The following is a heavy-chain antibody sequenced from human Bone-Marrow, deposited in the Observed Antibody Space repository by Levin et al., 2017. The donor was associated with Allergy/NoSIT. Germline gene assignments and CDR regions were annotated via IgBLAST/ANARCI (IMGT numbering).Heavy chain of an antibody. J-gene: IGHJ2*01. CDR1: GFTFGSYG. D-gene: IGHD1-14*01. CDR2: ISGDSSTK. CDR3: ARDHRVEPGVYWYFDL. V-gene: IGHV3-48*01. Sequence: HAGGSLRLSCIASGFTFGSYGVNWVRQAPGTGLEWVSYISGDSSTKYYADSVRGRFTISRDNAKNSLYLQMNSLRAEDTAVYHCARDHRVEPGVYWYFDLWGRGTLVTVSS.